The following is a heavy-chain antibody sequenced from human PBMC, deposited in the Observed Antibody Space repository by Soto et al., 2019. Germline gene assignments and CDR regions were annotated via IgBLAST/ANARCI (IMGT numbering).Heavy chain of an antibody. Sequence: QVQLQESGPGLVKPSETLSLTCTVSGGSVSSGSYYWSWIRQPPGKGLEWIGYIYYSVSTHYNPSQKSRVTISVDTYKNQFSLKGSSVTAAYTAVYYCARLVNEYFFDYRGQGTLVTVSS. CDR2: IYYSVST. V-gene: IGHV4-61*01. D-gene: IGHD2-8*01. CDR1: GGSVSSGSYY. CDR3: ARLVNEYFFDY. J-gene: IGHJ4*02.